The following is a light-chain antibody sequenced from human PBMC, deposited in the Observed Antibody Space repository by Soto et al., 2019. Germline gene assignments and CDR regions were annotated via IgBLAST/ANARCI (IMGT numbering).Light chain of an antibody. CDR2: EDT. J-gene: IGLJ2*01. CDR3: CSYAGSSTYVV. V-gene: IGLV2-23*01. Sequence: QSALTQPASVSGSPGQSIAISCTGTSSDVGSYNLVSWYQQLPGKAPKLMIYEDTKRPSGVSDRFSGSKSGNTASLTISGLQAEDEADYYCCSYAGSSTYVVFGGGTKLT. CDR1: SSDVGSYNL.